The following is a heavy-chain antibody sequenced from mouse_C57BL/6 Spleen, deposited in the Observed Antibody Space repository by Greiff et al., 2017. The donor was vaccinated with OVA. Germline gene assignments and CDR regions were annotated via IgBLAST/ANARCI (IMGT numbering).Heavy chain of an antibody. J-gene: IGHJ2*01. Sequence: QVQLKQPGAELVMPGASVKLSCKASGYTFTSYWMHWVKQRPGQGLEWIGEIDPSDSYTNYNQKFKGKSTLTVDKSSSTAYMQLSSLTSEDSAVYYCAREGITTVVARDFDYWGQGTTLTVSS. D-gene: IGHD1-1*01. CDR2: IDPSDSYT. V-gene: IGHV1-69*01. CDR3: AREGITTVVARDFDY. CDR1: GYTFTSYW.